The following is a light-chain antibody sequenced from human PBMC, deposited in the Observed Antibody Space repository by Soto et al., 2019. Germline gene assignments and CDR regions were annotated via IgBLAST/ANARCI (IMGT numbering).Light chain of an antibody. J-gene: IGLJ3*02. CDR3: ASWDDSLSGPV. V-gene: IGLV1-44*01. Sequence: QSVLTQPPSASGTPGQRVTISCSGSSSNIGSNTVNWYQQLPGTAPKLLIYITNQRPSGVPDRFSGSKSGTSASLAISGLRSEDEADYYCASWDDSLSGPVFGGGTKLTVL. CDR1: SSNIGSNT. CDR2: ITN.